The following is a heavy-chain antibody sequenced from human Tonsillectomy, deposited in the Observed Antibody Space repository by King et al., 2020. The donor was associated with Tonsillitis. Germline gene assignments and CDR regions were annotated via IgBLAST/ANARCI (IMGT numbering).Heavy chain of an antibody. Sequence: VQLVESGGGLVQPGGSLRLFCAASGFTFSSYSMNWVRQAPGKGLEWVSYISSSRSTRYYADSVKGRFTISRDNAKNSLYLQMNILRAEDTAVYSCARGLAFDIWGQGTMVTVSS. CDR1: GFTFSSYS. CDR3: ARGLAFDI. CDR2: ISSSRSTR. D-gene: IGHD6-19*01. J-gene: IGHJ3*02. V-gene: IGHV3-48*01.